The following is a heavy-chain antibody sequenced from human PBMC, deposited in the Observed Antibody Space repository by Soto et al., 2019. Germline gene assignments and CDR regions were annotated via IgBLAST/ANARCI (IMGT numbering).Heavy chain of an antibody. D-gene: IGHD6-13*01. CDR2: ISAYNGNT. Sequence: GASVKVSFKASGYTFTSYGISWVRQAPGQGLEWMGWISAYNGNTNYAQKLQGRVTMTTDTSTSTAYMELRSLRSDDTAVYYCARDKAAAGTSYRFDPWGQGTLVTVSS. CDR3: ARDKAAAGTSYRFDP. J-gene: IGHJ5*02. V-gene: IGHV1-18*01. CDR1: GYTFTSYG.